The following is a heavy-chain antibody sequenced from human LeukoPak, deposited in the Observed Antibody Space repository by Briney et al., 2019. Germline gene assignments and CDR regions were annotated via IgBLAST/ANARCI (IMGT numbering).Heavy chain of an antibody. CDR2: IYSSGST. V-gene: IGHV4-4*07. J-gene: IGHJ2*01. CDR1: GGSISSYY. D-gene: IGHD5-12*01. Sequence: SETLSLTCTVSGGSISSYYWTWIRQPAGKGLEWIGRIYSSGSTNHNPSLKSRVTMSVDTSKNQFSLTLSSVTAADTAVYYCARQISGYDTPNTGYFDLWGRVTLVTVSS. CDR3: ARQISGYDTPNTGYFDL.